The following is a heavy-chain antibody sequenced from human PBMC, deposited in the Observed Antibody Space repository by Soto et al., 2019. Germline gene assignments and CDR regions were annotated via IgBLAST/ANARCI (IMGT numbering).Heavy chain of an antibody. D-gene: IGHD1-1*01. CDR2: INPIFGTP. CDR1: GGTFSTYD. V-gene: IGHV1-69*06. CDR3: ATVATTARFFDV. J-gene: IGHJ2*01. Sequence: QVQLVQSGAEVKKPGSSVNVSCKASGGTFSTYDVSWVRQAPGQGLEWMGGINPIFGTPNYARNFQGRITITADRSTSTAYMELSSLRPEDTAFYYCATVATTARFFDVWGRGTLITVSS.